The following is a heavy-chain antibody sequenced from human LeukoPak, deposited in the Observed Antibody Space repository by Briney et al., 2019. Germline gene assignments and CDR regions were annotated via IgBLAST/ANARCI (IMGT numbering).Heavy chain of an antibody. CDR2: IDPSDSYT. V-gene: IGHV5-10-1*01. CDR3: AKSPIVVVPAATGGDDY. CDR1: GYSFTSYW. D-gene: IGHD2-2*01. Sequence: GESLRISCKGSGYSFTSYWISWVRQMPGKGLEWMGRIDPSDSYTNYSPSFQGHVTISADKSISTAYLQWSSLKASDTAMYYCAKSPIVVVPAATGGDDYWGQGTLVTVSS. J-gene: IGHJ4*02.